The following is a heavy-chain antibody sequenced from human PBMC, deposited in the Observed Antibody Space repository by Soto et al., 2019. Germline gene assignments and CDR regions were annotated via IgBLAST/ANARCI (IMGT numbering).Heavy chain of an antibody. Sequence: GGSLRLSCAASGFTFSSYAMSWVRQAPGKGLEWVSAISGSGGSTYYADSVKGRFTISRDNSKNTLYLQMNSLRAEDTAVYYFEKDRGVYSTYYYYYNGMDVWRQGTTVAGAS. CDR3: EKDRGVYSTYYYYYNGMDV. J-gene: IGHJ6*02. V-gene: IGHV3-23*01. D-gene: IGHD6-13*01. CDR2: ISGSGGST. CDR1: GFTFSSYA.